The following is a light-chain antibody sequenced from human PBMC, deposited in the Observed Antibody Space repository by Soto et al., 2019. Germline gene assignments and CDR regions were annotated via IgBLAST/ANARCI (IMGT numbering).Light chain of an antibody. CDR2: AAS. CDR1: QSISTF. Sequence: DIQMTQSPSSLSASVGDRVSVTCRASQSISTFLNWYQQRPGEGPKLLIYAASSLQSGVPSRFSGSGSGADFTLTIGSLQPEDFATHYCQQSYTTPRTFGQGTKV. V-gene: IGKV1-39*01. CDR3: QQSYTTPRT. J-gene: IGKJ1*01.